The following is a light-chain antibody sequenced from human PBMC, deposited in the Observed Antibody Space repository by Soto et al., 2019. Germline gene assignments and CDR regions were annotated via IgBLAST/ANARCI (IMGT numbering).Light chain of an antibody. J-gene: IGLJ2*01. Sequence: QSALTQPASVSGSPGQSITMSCTGTNSDVGGYDYVSWYQQHPGKAPKLMIYDVRNRPSGVSDRFSGSKSGNTASLTISGLQTEDEAYYYCSSYTSSIAVIFGGGTKLTVL. CDR1: NSDVGGYDY. V-gene: IGLV2-14*01. CDR2: DVR. CDR3: SSYTSSIAVI.